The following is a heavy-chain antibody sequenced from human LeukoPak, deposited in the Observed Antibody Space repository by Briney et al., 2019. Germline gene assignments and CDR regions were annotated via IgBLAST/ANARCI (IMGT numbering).Heavy chain of an antibody. CDR1: GGSISSSNW. CDR3: TRVRGGSSWYPAIWFDP. D-gene: IGHD6-13*01. CDR2: IYYSGST. V-gene: IGHV4-4*02. Sequence: SETLSLTCAVSGGSISSSNWWSWFRQPPGKGLEGIGRIYYSGSTYYNPSLKRRVTISVDPSKNQFPLKLSSVTAADTAVYYCTRVRGGSSWYPAIWFDPWGQGTLVTVSS. J-gene: IGHJ5*02.